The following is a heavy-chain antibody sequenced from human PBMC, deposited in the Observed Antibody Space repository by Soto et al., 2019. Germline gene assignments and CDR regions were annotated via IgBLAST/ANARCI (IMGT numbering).Heavy chain of an antibody. CDR3: AHRQSLDWLLRPRGGGGDYYGMDV. J-gene: IGHJ6*02. D-gene: IGHD3-9*01. V-gene: IGHV2-5*02. CDR1: GFSLSSSRVG. Sequence: QITLKESGPTLVKPTQTLTLTCTFSGFSLSSSRVGVGWIRQPPGKALEWLVLIYGDDDKRYSPSLKSRVTIPKNTSKNRVVLKMTKIDPVDTGTYYCAHRQSLDWLLRPRGGGGDYYGMDVWGQGTTVTVSS. CDR2: IYGDDDK.